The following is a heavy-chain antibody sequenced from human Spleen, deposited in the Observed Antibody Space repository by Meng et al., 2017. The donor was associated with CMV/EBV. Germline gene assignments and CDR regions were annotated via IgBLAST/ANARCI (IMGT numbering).Heavy chain of an antibody. CDR2: ISSSSSYI. CDR1: GFPFNNAW. D-gene: IGHD3-3*01. V-gene: IGHV3-21*01. CDR3: ARGRYYDFWSGFLEGSYYFNY. Sequence: GGSLRLSCVASGFPFNNAWMSWVRQAPGKGLEWVSSISSSSSYIYYADSVKGRFTISRDNAKNSLYLQMNSLRAEDTAVYYCARGRYYDFWSGFLEGSYYFNYWGQGTLVTVSS. J-gene: IGHJ4*02.